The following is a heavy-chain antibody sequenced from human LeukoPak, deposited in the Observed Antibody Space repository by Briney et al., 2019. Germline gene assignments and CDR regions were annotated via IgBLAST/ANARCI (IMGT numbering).Heavy chain of an antibody. CDR1: GFTFSSYG. Sequence: GGSLRLSCAASGFTFSSYGMHWVRQAPGKGLEWVAVISYDGSNKYYADSVKGRFTISRDNSKNTLYLQMNSPRAEDTAVYYCAKDLGKSSSWYGYYYYYGMDVWGQGTTVTVSS. J-gene: IGHJ6*02. CDR2: ISYDGSNK. D-gene: IGHD6-13*01. CDR3: AKDLGKSSSWYGYYYYYGMDV. V-gene: IGHV3-30*18.